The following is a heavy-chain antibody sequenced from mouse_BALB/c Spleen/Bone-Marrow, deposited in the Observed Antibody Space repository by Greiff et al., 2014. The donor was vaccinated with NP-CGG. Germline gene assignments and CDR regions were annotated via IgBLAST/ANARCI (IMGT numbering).Heavy chain of an antibody. Sequence: QVHVKQSGAELVMPGASVKMSCKASDHTFTDYWMHWVKQRPGQGLEWIGAIDTSDSYTSYNQKFKGKATLTVDESSSTAYMQLSSLTSEDSAVYYCARSDYRFDPLPYWGQGTLVTVSA. J-gene: IGHJ3*01. D-gene: IGHD2-14*01. CDR3: ARSDYRFDPLPY. CDR1: DHTFTDYW. V-gene: IGHV1-69*01. CDR2: IDTSDSYT.